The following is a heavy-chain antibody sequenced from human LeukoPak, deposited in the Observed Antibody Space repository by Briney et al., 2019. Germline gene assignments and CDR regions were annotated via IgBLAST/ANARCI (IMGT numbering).Heavy chain of an antibody. D-gene: IGHD3-22*01. V-gene: IGHV4-59*01. CDR2: ISYSGST. CDR3: ARGYHDFSGYWLSYFDY. Sequence: SETLSLTCTVSGDSISSYYWTWIRQPPGKGLEWIGYISYSGSTNYNPSLKSRVTISIDTSKNHFSLKLSSVTAAGTAVYYCARGYHDFSGYWLSYFDYWGQGTLVTVSS. J-gene: IGHJ4*02. CDR1: GDSISSYY.